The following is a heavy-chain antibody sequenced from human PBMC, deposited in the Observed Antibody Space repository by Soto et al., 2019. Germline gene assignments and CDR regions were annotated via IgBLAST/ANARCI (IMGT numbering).Heavy chain of an antibody. CDR3: AREGDSSYSFDS. D-gene: IGHD6-6*01. CDR1: GYSFRRYT. Sequence: QVQLVSSGAEVKKPGSSVKVSCKASGYSFRRYTISWVRQAPGQGLEWLGRIIPVPGTANYAQKFQGRVTITADKSTGTAYLEVSSLPSQDTAVYYCAREGDSSYSFDSWGQGTLVTVSS. V-gene: IGHV1-69*08. J-gene: IGHJ4*02. CDR2: IIPVPGTA.